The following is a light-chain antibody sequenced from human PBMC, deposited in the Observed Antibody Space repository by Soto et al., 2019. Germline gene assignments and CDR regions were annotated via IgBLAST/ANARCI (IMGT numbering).Light chain of an antibody. CDR2: DAS. CDR1: QSVSSY. CDR3: QQAKAFPRT. V-gene: IGKV3-11*01. J-gene: IGKJ1*01. Sequence: EIVLTQSPATLSLSPGERATLSCRASQSVSSYLAWYQQKPGQAPRLLIYDASNRATGIPARFSGSGSGTDFTLTINSLQPEDVATYFCQQAKAFPRTFGQGSRVEV.